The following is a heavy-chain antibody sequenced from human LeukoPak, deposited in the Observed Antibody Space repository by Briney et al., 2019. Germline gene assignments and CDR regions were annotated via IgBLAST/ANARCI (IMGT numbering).Heavy chain of an antibody. CDR2: ISTGNGYT. D-gene: IGHD6-19*01. CDR3: ARDGSGWSFDY. Sequence: ASVKVSCKASGYTFSSYGITWVRQAPGQRLEWMGWISTGNGYTEYSQKFQGRLTITRDTSASTAYMELSSLRSEDTAVYYCARDGSGWSFDYWGQGTLVTVSS. V-gene: IGHV1-3*04. CDR1: GYTFSSYG. J-gene: IGHJ4*02.